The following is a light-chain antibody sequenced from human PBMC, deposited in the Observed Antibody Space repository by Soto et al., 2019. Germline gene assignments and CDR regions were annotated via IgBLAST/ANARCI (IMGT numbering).Light chain of an antibody. CDR2: GAS. CDR3: QQYGSSPWT. V-gene: IGKV3-20*01. J-gene: IGKJ1*01. Sequence: ETVLTQSPGTLSLSPGERATLSCRASQTIRSNYLAWYRQTPGQAPRLLIYGASNRATGIADRFSGSGSGTDFTLIISGLEPEDVALSYCQQYGSSPWTFGQGTKVEIK. CDR1: QTIRSNY.